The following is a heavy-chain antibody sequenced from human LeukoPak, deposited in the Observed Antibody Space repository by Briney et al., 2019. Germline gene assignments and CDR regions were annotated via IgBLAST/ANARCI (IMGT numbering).Heavy chain of an antibody. CDR2: MNPNSGNT. V-gene: IGHV1-8*01. Sequence: ASVKVPCKASGYTFTSYDINWVRQATGQGLEWMGWMNPNSGNTGYAQKFQGRVTMTRNTSISTAYMELSSLRSEDTAVYYCARTPTTTHWFDPWGQGTLVTVSS. CDR3: ARTPTTTHWFDP. J-gene: IGHJ5*02. CDR1: GYTFTSYD. D-gene: IGHD1-1*01.